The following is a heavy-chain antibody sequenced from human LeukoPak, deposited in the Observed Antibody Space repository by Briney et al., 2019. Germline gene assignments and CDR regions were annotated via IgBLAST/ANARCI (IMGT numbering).Heavy chain of an antibody. CDR2: ISTSSSTL. CDR1: GFTFSMFN. CDR3: TRVGYIDEGIDY. V-gene: IGHV3-48*01. Sequence: PGGSLRLSCAASGFTFSMFNMNWVRQAPGKGLEWVAYISTSSSTLYYADSVKGRFTISRDNARNSLYLQMNGLRAEDTAIYYCTRVGYIDEGIDYWGQGTLVTVSS. D-gene: IGHD5-24*01. J-gene: IGHJ4*02.